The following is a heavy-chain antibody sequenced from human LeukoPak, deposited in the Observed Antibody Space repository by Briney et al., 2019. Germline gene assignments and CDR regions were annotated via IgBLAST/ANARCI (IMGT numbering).Heavy chain of an antibody. Sequence: SVTVSCKASGGTFSSYAISWVRQAPGQGLEWMGGIIPIFGTANYAQRFQGRVTITADESTSTAYMELSSLRSEDTAVYYCARPEPSYYYDSSGYYPLGYWGQGTLVTVSS. CDR3: ARPEPSYYYDSSGYYPLGY. J-gene: IGHJ4*02. D-gene: IGHD3-22*01. V-gene: IGHV1-69*13. CDR1: GGTFSSYA. CDR2: IIPIFGTA.